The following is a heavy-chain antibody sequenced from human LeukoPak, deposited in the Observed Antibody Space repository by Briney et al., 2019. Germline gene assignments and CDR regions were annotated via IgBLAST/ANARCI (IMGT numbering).Heavy chain of an antibody. CDR2: ISAYNGNT. CDR3: ARDHPTAPNYYGADY. J-gene: IGHJ4*02. D-gene: IGHD3-10*01. V-gene: IGHV1-18*01. CDR1: GYTFTSYG. Sequence: GASVKVSCKASGYTFTSYGISWVRQAPGQGLEWMGWISAYNGNTNYAQKLQGRVTMTTDTSTSTAYMELRSLRSDDTAVYYCARDHPTAPNYYGADYWGQGTLVTVSS.